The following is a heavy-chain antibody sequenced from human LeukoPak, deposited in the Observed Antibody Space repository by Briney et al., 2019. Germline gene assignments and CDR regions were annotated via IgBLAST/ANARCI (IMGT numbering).Heavy chain of an antibody. V-gene: IGHV4-34*01. D-gene: IGHD3-10*01. J-gene: IGHJ6*03. CDR3: ATSGGYGSGSYLRAYYYYMDV. CDR1: GGSFSGYY. Sequence: SETLSLTCAVYGGSFSGYYWSWIRQPPGKGLEWIGEINHSGSTNYNPSLKSRVTISVDTSKNHFSLKLSSATAADTAVYYCATSGGYGSGSYLRAYYYYMDVWGKGTTVTVSS. CDR2: INHSGST.